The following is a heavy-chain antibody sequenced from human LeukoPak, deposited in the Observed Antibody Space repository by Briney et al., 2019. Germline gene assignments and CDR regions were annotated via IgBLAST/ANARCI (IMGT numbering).Heavy chain of an antibody. CDR2: INPSGGST. Sequence: ASVKVSCKASGYTFTSYYMHWVRQAPGQGLEWMGIINPSGGSTSYAQKFQGRVTMTRDMSTSTVYMELSSLRAEDTAVYYCASETTRGYSYGSPTDGFDLWGQGTMVTVSS. J-gene: IGHJ3*01. CDR3: ASETTRGYSYGSPTDGFDL. D-gene: IGHD5-18*01. CDR1: GYTFTSYY. V-gene: IGHV1-46*01.